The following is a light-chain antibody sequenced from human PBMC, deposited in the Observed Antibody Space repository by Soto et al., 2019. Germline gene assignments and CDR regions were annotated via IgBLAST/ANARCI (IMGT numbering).Light chain of an antibody. CDR3: QQSYSPPAPS. Sequence: DIQMTPSPSSLSASVGDRVTLTCRASQSISNYLNWYQQKPGKAPKLLIYAASSLQSGVPSRFSGSGSGTDFILTITSLQPEDFATNYCQQSYSPPAPSFGGGTRVEVK. CDR2: AAS. J-gene: IGKJ4*01. CDR1: QSISNY. V-gene: IGKV1-39*01.